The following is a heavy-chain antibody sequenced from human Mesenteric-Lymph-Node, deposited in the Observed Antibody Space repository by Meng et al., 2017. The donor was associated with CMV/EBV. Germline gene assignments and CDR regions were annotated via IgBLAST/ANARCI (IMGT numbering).Heavy chain of an antibody. CDR2: IYNSGRT. CDR1: GGSINNVHYY. V-gene: IGHV4-39*01. CDR3: ARSSSSGNYYYYGMDV. Sequence: SETLSLTCTVSGGSINNVHYYWGWFRQPPGEGLQWIGSIYNSGRTSYNSSLMSRVTVSIDTSTNQFSLKLTSVTAADTAVYYCARSSSSGNYYYYGMDVWGQGTTVTVSS. J-gene: IGHJ6*02. D-gene: IGHD6-6*01.